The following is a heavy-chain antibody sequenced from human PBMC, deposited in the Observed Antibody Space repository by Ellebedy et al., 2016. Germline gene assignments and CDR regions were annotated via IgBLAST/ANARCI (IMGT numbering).Heavy chain of an antibody. CDR1: GDSVSINSGG. CDR2: TYYGSKWSY. V-gene: IGHV6-1*01. J-gene: IGHJ3*02. Sequence: SETLSLTCAISGDSVSINSGGWNWIRQSPERGLEWLGRTYYGSKWSYDYAVSVKSRVAINPDTAKNQFSLQLNSVTPEDTAVYYCARGWLRGSFDIWGQGTMVTVSS. CDR3: ARGWLRGSFDI. D-gene: IGHD6-19*01.